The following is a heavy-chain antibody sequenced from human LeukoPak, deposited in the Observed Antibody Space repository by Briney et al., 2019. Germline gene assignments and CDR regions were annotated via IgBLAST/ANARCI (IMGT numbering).Heavy chain of an antibody. CDR1: GYTFTSRG. CDR2: INADSGNT. V-gene: IGHV1-18*04. CDR3: ARDEVSGGWYNH. J-gene: IGHJ4*02. D-gene: IGHD6-19*01. Sequence: VASVKVSCKASGYTFTSRGFSWVRQAPGQGLEWMGWINADSGNTNYAQKLQGRVTSTTDTSTNTAYMELRSLRSDDTAVYYCARDEVSGGWYNHWGQGTLVTVSS.